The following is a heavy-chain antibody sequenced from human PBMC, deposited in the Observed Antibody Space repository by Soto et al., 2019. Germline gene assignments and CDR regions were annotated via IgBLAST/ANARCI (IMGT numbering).Heavy chain of an antibody. Sequence: GGSLRLSCEASGFTFSGFDMHWVRQPTGKGLEWVSSISSSSSYIYYADSVKGRFTISRDNAKNSLYLQMNSLRAEDTAVYYCARDRGVRGVYYYYYGMDVWGQGTTVTVSS. CDR2: ISSSSSYI. D-gene: IGHD3-10*01. V-gene: IGHV3-21*01. CDR3: ARDRGVRGVYYYYYGMDV. J-gene: IGHJ6*02. CDR1: GFTFSGFD.